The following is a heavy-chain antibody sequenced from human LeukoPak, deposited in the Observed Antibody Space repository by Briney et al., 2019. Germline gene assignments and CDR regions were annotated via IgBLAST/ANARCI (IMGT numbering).Heavy chain of an antibody. D-gene: IGHD2/OR15-2a*01. CDR3: ARDSFPTGPIDY. Sequence: PGGSLRLSCAASGFTFSTYSMNWVRQAPGKGLVWVSSISSSSSYMYYADSVKGRFTISRDNAKNTLYLQMNSLRAEDTAVYYCARDSFPTGPIDYWGQGTLVTVSS. V-gene: IGHV3-21*01. CDR2: ISSSSSYM. CDR1: GFTFSTYS. J-gene: IGHJ4*02.